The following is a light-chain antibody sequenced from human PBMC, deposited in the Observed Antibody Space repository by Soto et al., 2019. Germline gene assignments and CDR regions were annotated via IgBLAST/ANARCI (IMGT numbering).Light chain of an antibody. J-gene: IGLJ2*01. Sequence: QSVLTQSPSASASLGASVKLNCTLSSGHSNYVIAWHQQQPEKGPRYLMKLNSDGSHSKGDGIPDRFSGSSAGAERYLTISGLQSVDEAVYCCQTWDTGIRVFGGGTKRTVL. CDR1: SGHSNYV. CDR3: QTWDTGIRV. CDR2: LNSDGSH. V-gene: IGLV4-69*01.